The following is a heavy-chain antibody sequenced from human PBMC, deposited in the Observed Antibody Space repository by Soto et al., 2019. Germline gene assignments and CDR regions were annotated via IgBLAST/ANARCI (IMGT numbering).Heavy chain of an antibody. CDR3: ARHNNKLGYCSGGSCSDDAFDI. J-gene: IGHJ3*02. CDR1: GYTFTSYG. Sequence: GASVKVSCKASGYTFTSYGISWVRQAPGQGLEWVGWISAYNGDTNYAQKVQGRVTMTTDTSTSTAYMELSRLRSDDTAVYYCARHNNKLGYCSGGSCSDDAFDIWGQGTMVTVSS. D-gene: IGHD2-15*01. V-gene: IGHV1-18*01. CDR2: ISAYNGDT.